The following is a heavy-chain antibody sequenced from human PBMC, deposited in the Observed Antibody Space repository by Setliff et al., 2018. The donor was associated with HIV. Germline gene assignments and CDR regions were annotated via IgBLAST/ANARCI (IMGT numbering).Heavy chain of an antibody. CDR3: ARTDIYTSGWLCGVWDY. J-gene: IGHJ4*02. D-gene: IGHD6-19*01. V-gene: IGHV1-2*02. Sequence: GASVKVSCKASGYTFTKFDINWVRQATGQGLEWMGWINPKSGSTNYAQKFHGRVTMTRDTSISTAYMELTRLRSDDTAVYYCARTDIYTSGWLCGVWDYWGQGTQVTVSS. CDR1: GYTFTKFD. CDR2: INPKSGST.